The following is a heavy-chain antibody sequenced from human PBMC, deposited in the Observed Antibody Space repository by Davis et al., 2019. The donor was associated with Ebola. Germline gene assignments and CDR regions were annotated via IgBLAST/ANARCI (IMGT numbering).Heavy chain of an antibody. D-gene: IGHD2-21*02. Sequence: SETLSLTCTVSGGSISSSSYYWGWIRQPPGKGLEWIGSIYYSGSTYYNPSLKSRVTISVDTSKNQFSLKLSSVTAADTAVYYCATRSSIVVVTEPFDYWGQGTLVTVSS. CDR3: ATRSSIVVVTEPFDY. CDR2: IYYSGST. V-gene: IGHV4-39*01. J-gene: IGHJ4*02. CDR1: GGSISSSSYY.